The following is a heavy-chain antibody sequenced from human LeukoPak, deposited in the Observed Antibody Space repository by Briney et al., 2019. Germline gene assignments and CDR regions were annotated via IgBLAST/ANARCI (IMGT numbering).Heavy chain of an antibody. D-gene: IGHD3-9*01. CDR2: IIPIFGTA. V-gene: IGHV1-69*13. J-gene: IGHJ4*02. CDR3: ARGRYFDWLSYYFDY. CDR1: GGTFSSYA. Sequence: ASVKVSCKASGGTFSSYAISWVRQAPGQGLEWTGGIIPIFGTANYAQKFQGRVTITADESTSTAYMELSSLRSEDTAVYYCARGRYFDWLSYYFDYWGQGTLVTVSS.